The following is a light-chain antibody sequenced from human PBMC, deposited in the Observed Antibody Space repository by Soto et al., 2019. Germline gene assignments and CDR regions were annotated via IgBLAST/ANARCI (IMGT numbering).Light chain of an antibody. J-gene: IGKJ1*01. CDR2: KAS. CDR1: QTISSW. V-gene: IGKV1-5*03. CDR3: QHYNSYSEA. Sequence: DIQMTQSPSTLSGSVGDRVTITCRASQTISSWLAWYQQKPGKAPKLLIYKASTXXSGVTSRFSGSGSGTEFTLTIGNLQPDDFATYYCQHYNSYSEAFGQGTKVDIK.